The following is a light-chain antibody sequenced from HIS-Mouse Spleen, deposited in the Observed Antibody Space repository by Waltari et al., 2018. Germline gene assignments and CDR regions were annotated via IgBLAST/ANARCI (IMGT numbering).Light chain of an antibody. CDR2: RNN. J-gene: IGLJ3*02. V-gene: IGLV1-47*01. CDR3: AAWDDSLSGPV. CDR1: SSNLGSNY. Sequence: QSVLTQPPSASGTPGQRVTISSSGSSSNLGSNYVYWYQQLPGTAPKLLIYRNNQRPSGVPDRFSGSKSGTSASLAISGLRSEDEADYYCAAWDDSLSGPVFGGGTKLTVL.